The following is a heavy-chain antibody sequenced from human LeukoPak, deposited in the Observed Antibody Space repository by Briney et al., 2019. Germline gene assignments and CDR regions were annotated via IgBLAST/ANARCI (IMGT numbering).Heavy chain of an antibody. CDR3: AKTTVGYSSGRYPGWPADC. J-gene: IGHJ4*02. V-gene: IGHV3-23*01. D-gene: IGHD6-19*01. Sequence: PGGSLRLSCEASGLTFNTYAIYWVRQAPGKGLEWVSGICGSGGCTYYADSVKGRFTISRDNSKNTVYLQMNSLTADDTAVYYCAKTTVGYSSGRYPGWPADCWGQGTLVT. CDR1: GLTFNTYA. CDR2: ICGSGGCT.